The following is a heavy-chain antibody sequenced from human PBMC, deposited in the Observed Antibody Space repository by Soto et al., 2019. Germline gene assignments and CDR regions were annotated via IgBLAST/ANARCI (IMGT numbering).Heavy chain of an antibody. CDR3: ARESVVNWSFDL. Sequence: QVQLVQSGAEVKKPGASVKVSCKASGYTFTSYAMHWVRQAPGQRLEWMGWINAGNGNTKYSQKFQGRVTITRDTSASTAYMELSSLRSEDTAVYYCARESVVNWSFDLWCRGTLVTVSS. CDR1: GYTFTSYA. CDR2: INAGNGNT. J-gene: IGHJ2*01. V-gene: IGHV1-3*01. D-gene: IGHD3-22*01.